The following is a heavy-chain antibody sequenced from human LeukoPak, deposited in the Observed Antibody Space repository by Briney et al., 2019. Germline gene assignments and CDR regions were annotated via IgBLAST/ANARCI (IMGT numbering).Heavy chain of an antibody. V-gene: IGHV3-21*01. CDR3: ARESSGYFY. CDR2: ISSGSSFI. J-gene: IGHJ4*02. CDR1: GFTFSTYS. Sequence: GGSLRLSCAASGFTFSTYSMNWVRQAPGKGLEWVSSISSGSSFIYYADSVKGRFTISRDNAKNSLFLQMNSLRAEDTAVYYCARESSGYFYWSQGTLVIVSS. D-gene: IGHD3-22*01.